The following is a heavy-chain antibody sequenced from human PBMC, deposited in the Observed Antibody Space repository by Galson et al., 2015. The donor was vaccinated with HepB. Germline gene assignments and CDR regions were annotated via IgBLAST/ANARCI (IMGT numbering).Heavy chain of an antibody. CDR1: GGTFSSYA. J-gene: IGHJ6*03. V-gene: IGHV1-69*13. Sequence: SVKVSCKASGGTFSSYAISWVRQAPGQGLEWMGGIIPIFGTANYAQKFQGRVTITADESTSTAYMELSSLRSEDTAVYYCARGTYYDFWSVRALGYYYYYYMDVWGKGTTVTVSS. CDR2: IIPIFGTA. D-gene: IGHD3-3*01. CDR3: ARGTYYDFWSVRALGYYYYYYMDV.